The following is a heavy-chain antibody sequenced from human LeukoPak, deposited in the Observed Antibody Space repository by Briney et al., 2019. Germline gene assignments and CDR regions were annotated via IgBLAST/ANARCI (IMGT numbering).Heavy chain of an antibody. D-gene: IGHD1-26*01. CDR1: GGSVRLYY. Sequence: PSETLSLVCTVSGGSVRLYYWSWIRQPPGKGLEWIGLIYYTGSTNYNSSLESRVTISVDTSKNQFSLKLSSVTAADTAVYYCARHSDPYYFDYWGQGTLVTVSS. V-gene: IGHV4-59*08. CDR2: IYYTGST. CDR3: ARHSDPYYFDY. J-gene: IGHJ4*02.